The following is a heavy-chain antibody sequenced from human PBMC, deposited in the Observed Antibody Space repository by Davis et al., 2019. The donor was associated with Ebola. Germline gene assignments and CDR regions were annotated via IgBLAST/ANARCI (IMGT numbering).Heavy chain of an antibody. V-gene: IGHV3-9*01. CDR1: GFTFDDYA. CDR2: ISWNSDKI. Sequence: GGSLRLSCAASGFTFDDYAMHWVRQAPGKGLEWVSGISWNSDKIEYADSVKGRFTISRDNSKNTLYLQMNSLRAEDTAVYYCAKYVALYSSLYYFDYWGQGTLVTVSS. D-gene: IGHD2-15*01. CDR3: AKYVALYSSLYYFDY. J-gene: IGHJ4*02.